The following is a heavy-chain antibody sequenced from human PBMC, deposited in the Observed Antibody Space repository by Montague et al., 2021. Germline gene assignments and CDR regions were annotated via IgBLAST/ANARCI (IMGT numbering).Heavy chain of an antibody. CDR2: ISTDGSST. CDR1: GFTFSSYW. V-gene: IGHV3-74*01. D-gene: IGHD3-10*01. CDR3: TFYKFRETPRGFDY. Sequence: SLRLSCAASGFTFSSYWMHWVRQAPGKGLVWVSRISTDGSSTTYADSVKGRFTTSRDNAKNTLYLQMNSLRAEDTAVYYCTFYKFRETPRGFDYWGQGTLVTVSA. J-gene: IGHJ4*02.